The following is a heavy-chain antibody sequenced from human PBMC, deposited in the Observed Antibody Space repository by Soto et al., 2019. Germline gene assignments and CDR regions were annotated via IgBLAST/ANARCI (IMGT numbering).Heavy chain of an antibody. D-gene: IGHD3-22*01. CDR2: VFYKGNT. CDR1: GDSISSGEYY. CDR3: ARRYYFDSSGYADALDV. J-gene: IGHJ3*01. V-gene: IGHV4-30-4*01. Sequence: QVHLQESGPGLVKPSQTLSLTCTVSGDSISSGEYYWARIRQPPGKGLEWIGYVFYKGNTYYNPSLKSRLSIDVDTAKSQFSLRLSSVTAADTAVYYCARRYYFDSSGYADALDVWGQGTNVIVSS.